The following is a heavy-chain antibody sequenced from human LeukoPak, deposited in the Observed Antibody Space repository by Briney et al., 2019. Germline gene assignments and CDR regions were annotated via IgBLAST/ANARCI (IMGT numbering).Heavy chain of an antibody. V-gene: IGHV3-66*01. CDR1: GFAVNSDY. D-gene: IGHD1-26*01. CDR3: VRGLPGSAHC. J-gene: IGHJ4*02. CDR2: IYSGGNT. Sequence: PGGSLRLSCAASGFAVNSDYMSWVRQAPGKELEWVSVIYSGGNTYYGDSVKGRFTISRDNSKNTLYLQMNSLRAEDMAVYYCVRGLPGSAHCWGQGTLVTVYS.